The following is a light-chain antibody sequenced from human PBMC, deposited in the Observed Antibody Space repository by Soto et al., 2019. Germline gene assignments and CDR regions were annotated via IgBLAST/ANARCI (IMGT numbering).Light chain of an antibody. V-gene: IGKV1-27*01. CDR1: QSIDYF. CDR3: QRFNSPPWT. Sequence: DIQMTQSPSFLSASVGDRVTMTCRASQSIDYFVVWYQQKPGKPPKLLISRASILQSGVPSRFSGSGSGTDFSLTISCLQPEDVATYFCQRFNSPPWTFGQGTKVEI. CDR2: RAS. J-gene: IGKJ1*01.